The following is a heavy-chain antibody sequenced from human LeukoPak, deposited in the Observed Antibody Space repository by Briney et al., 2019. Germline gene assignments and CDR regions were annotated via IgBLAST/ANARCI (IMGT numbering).Heavy chain of an antibody. CDR1: GFTFSSSW. D-gene: IGHD5-12*01. Sequence: GGSLRLSCAASGFTFSSSWMHWVRQAPGKGLVWVSRITRDGSSTTYADSVKGRFTTSRDNAKNTLYLQMDSLRDDDTAVYYCARRGGYSGYDYWFDPWGQGTLVTVSS. CDR3: ARRGGYSGYDYWFDP. V-gene: IGHV3-74*01. J-gene: IGHJ5*02. CDR2: ITRDGSST.